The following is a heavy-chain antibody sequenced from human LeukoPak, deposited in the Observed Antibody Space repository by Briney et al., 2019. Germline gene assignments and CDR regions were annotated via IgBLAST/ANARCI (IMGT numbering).Heavy chain of an antibody. CDR3: AKYTSGTSYRGLDQ. CDR1: GLTVSSYA. J-gene: IGHJ4*02. D-gene: IGHD3-10*01. CDR2: IIGSAVNT. Sequence: GGSLRLSCGASGLTVSSYAMSWVRQAPGKGLEWVSTIIGSAVNTYYADSVKGRFTISRDDSKNTVYLQMNSLRAEDTAVYSCAKYTSGTSYRGLDQWGQGTLVTVSS. V-gene: IGHV3-23*01.